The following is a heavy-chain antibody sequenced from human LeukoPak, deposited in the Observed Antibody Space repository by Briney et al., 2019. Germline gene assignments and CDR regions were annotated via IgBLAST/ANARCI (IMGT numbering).Heavy chain of an antibody. D-gene: IGHD1-26*01. CDR3: ARSDGDEWELRYYFDY. Sequence: GASVKVSCKASGYTFTGYYMHWVRQAPGQGLEWMGWINPNSGGTNYAQKLQGRVTMTRDTSISTAYMELSRLRSDDTAVYYCARSDGDEWELRYYFDYWGQGTLVTVSS. CDR1: GYTFTGYY. V-gene: IGHV1-2*02. J-gene: IGHJ4*02. CDR2: INPNSGGT.